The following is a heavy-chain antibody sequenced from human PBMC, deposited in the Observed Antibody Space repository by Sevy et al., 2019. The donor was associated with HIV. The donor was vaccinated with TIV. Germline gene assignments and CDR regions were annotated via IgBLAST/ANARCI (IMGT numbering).Heavy chain of an antibody. D-gene: IGHD1-26*01. J-gene: IGHJ3*02. V-gene: IGHV1-8*01. CDR1: GYTFTSYD. CDR2: MNPNSGNT. CDR3: ARARVVVGASAFDI. Sequence: ASVKVSCKASGYTFTSYDINWVRQATGQGLEWMGWMNPNSGNTGYAQKFQDRVTMTRNTSISTAYMELSSLRSEDTAVYYCARARVVVGASAFDIWGQGTMVTVSS.